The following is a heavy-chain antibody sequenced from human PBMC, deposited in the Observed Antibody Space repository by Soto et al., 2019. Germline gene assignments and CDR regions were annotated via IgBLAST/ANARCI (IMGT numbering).Heavy chain of an antibody. Sequence: SETLSLTCTVSGGSISSYYWSWIRQPPGKGLEWIGYIYYSGSTNYNPSLKSRVTISVDTSKNQFSLKLSSVTAVDTAVYYCARFFARLRAFDIWGQGTMVTVSS. CDR3: ARFFARLRAFDI. V-gene: IGHV4-59*12. CDR2: IYYSGST. D-gene: IGHD4-17*01. CDR1: GGSISSYY. J-gene: IGHJ3*02.